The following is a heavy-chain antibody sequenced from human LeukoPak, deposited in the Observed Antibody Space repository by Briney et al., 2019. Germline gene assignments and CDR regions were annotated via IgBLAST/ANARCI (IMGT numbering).Heavy chain of an antibody. V-gene: IGHV3-48*03. CDR1: GFTFSSYE. Sequence: GGSLRLSCAASGFTFSSYEMNWVRQAPGKGLEWVSYISSSANTIYYAGSVKGRFTISRDNAKNSLYLQMNSLRAEDTAVYYCARDGGILYSSAWNDYWGQGTLVTVSS. D-gene: IGHD6-25*01. CDR3: ARDGGILYSSAWNDY. J-gene: IGHJ4*02. CDR2: ISSSANTI.